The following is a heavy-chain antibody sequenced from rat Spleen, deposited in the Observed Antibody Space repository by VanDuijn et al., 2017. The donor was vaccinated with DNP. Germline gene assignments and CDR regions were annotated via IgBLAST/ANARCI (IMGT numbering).Heavy chain of an antibody. Sequence: EVQLVESGGGLVQPGRSMKLSCAASGFTFSDYGMAWVLQAPTKGLEWVATISTSGSRTYYPDSVKGRFTISRDNAKNTQYLRMDSLRSEDTATYYCAKDAFDYWGQGVMVTVSS. CDR2: ISTSGSRT. J-gene: IGHJ2*01. CDR3: AKDAFDY. CDR1: GFTFSDYG. V-gene: IGHV5S13*01.